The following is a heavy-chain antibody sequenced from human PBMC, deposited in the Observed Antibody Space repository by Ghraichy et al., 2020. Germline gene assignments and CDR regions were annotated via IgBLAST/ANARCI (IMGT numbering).Heavy chain of an antibody. J-gene: IGHJ5*02. CDR2: ISYSRTT. CDR3: ARDKGRRYSTTWTGWFDP. V-gene: IGHV4-61*01. CDR1: GGSVGSDNYY. D-gene: IGHD2-2*01. Sequence: SQTLSLTCNVSGGSVGSDNYYWNWIRQPPGKGLEWIGSISYSRTTNYNPSLKSRVTISLDTSKNQFSLRVTSVTPADTAIYFCARDKGRRYSTTWTGWFDPWGRGTLVTVSS.